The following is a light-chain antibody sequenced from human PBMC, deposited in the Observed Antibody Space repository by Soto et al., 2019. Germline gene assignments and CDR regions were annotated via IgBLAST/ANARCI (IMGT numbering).Light chain of an antibody. CDR2: EVT. CDR1: STDVGAYNY. CDR3: GSHAGSSNLV. Sequence: QSALTQPPSASGSPGQSVTISCTGTSTDVGAYNYVSWYQQHPGKAPKLMIYEVTKRPSGVPDRFSGSKSGNTASLTVSGLQAEDEADYDCGSHAGSSNLVFGGGTKLTVL. V-gene: IGLV2-8*01. J-gene: IGLJ3*02.